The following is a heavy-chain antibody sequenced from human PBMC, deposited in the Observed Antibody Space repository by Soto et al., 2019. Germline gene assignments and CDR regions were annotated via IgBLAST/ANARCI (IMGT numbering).Heavy chain of an antibody. CDR3: ERPSYVWGSYRSFDC. D-gene: IGHD3-16*02. CDR2: IYHSGST. J-gene: IGHJ4*02. Sequence: SETLSLTCAVSGYSISSGYYWGWIRQPPGKGLEWIGSIYHSGSTYYNASLKSRVTISVDTSKNQFYLKLSSVTAADTAVYYCERPSYVWGSYRSFDCWGQGILVTVYS. CDR1: GYSISSGYY. V-gene: IGHV4-38-2*01.